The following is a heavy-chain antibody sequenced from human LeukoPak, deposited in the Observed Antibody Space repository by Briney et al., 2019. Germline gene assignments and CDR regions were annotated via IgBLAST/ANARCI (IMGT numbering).Heavy chain of an antibody. CDR1: GGSFSSYY. V-gene: IGHV4-59*01. CDR3: ARELGSGFIDY. J-gene: IGHJ4*02. CDR2: IYYSGST. D-gene: IGHD6-19*01. Sequence: SDTLSLTCAVYGGSFSSYYLRWIRQPPGKGRECIGYIYYSGSTNYNPSLKSRVTISVDTSNNQFSLKLSSVTAADTAVYYCARELGSGFIDYWGQGTLVTVSS.